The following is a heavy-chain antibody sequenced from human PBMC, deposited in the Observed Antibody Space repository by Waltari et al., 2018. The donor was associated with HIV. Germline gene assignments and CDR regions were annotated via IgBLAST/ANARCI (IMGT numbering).Heavy chain of an antibody. D-gene: IGHD6-25*01. V-gene: IGHV3-43D*04. CDR3: AKAHSSGWTGIDY. CDR2: ISWDGTST. J-gene: IGHJ4*02. Sequence: HLVESGGAVVQRGGSLRLSCAASGFDFGDYGMHWVRQAPGKGLEWVSLISWDGTSTYYADSVKGRFTISKDNNKNSLFLQMNNLRAEDTAFYYCAKAHSSGWTGIDYWGQGTLVTVSS. CDR1: GFDFGDYG.